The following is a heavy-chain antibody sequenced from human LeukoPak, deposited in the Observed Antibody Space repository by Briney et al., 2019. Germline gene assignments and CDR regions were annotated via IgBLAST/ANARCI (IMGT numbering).Heavy chain of an antibody. CDR2: IYTSGST. V-gene: IGHV4-61*02. J-gene: IGHJ4*02. Sequence: PSETLSLTCTVSGGSMKSGTYYWSWIRQPAGKGLEWIGRIYTSGSTNYNPSLKSRVTISIDTSKNQFSLNLSSVTAADTAVYYCARGDSNGNDYGDYPDYWGQGTLVTVSS. D-gene: IGHD4-17*01. CDR3: ARGDSNGNDYGDYPDY. CDR1: GGSMKSGTYY.